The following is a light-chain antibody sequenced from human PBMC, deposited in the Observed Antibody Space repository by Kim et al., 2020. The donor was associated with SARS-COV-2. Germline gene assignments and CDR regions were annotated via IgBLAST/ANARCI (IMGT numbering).Light chain of an antibody. CDR2: GKN. J-gene: IGLJ2*01. Sequence: SSELTQDPAVSLALGQTVRITCQGDSLRSYYATWYQQKPGQAPILFIYGKNNRPSGIPDRFSGSSSGNTTSLTITGTQAGDEADYYCNSRDSNNNVLFGG. CDR1: SLRSYY. CDR3: NSRDSNNNVL. V-gene: IGLV3-19*01.